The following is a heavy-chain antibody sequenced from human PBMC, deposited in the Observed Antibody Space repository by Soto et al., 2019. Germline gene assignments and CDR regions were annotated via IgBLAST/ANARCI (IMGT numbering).Heavy chain of an antibody. V-gene: IGHV4-31*03. CDR3: ASGNAWEVLLAH. Sequence: TLSLTCTVSGASINSGGYYWSWIRQLPGKGLEWIGYIYFTGSTYYNPSLESRVTISLDTSQNQFSLKLSSVTAADTALYNCASGNAWEVLLAHWGQGTLVTVSS. CDR1: GASINSGGYY. D-gene: IGHD1-26*01. CDR2: IYFTGST. J-gene: IGHJ4*02.